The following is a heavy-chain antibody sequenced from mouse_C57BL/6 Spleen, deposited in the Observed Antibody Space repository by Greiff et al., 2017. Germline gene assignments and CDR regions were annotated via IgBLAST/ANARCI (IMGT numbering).Heavy chain of an antibody. J-gene: IGHJ3*01. Sequence: QVQLQQPGAELVKPGASVKLSCKASGYTFTSYWMHWVKQRPGQGLAWIGMIHPNSGSTNYNEKFKSKATLTVDKSSITAYMQLSSLTSEDSAVYYCARKYGGYDVAGFAYWGQGTLVTVSA. D-gene: IGHD2-2*01. CDR1: GYTFTSYW. V-gene: IGHV1-64*01. CDR2: IHPNSGST. CDR3: ARKYGGYDVAGFAY.